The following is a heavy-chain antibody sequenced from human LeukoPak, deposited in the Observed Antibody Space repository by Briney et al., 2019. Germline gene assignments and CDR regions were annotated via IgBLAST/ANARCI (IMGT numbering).Heavy chain of an antibody. CDR1: GFTFSSYG. CDR3: ARGATAFDY. V-gene: IGHV3-23*01. Sequence: GGSLRLSCAASGFTFSSYGMHWVRQAPGKGLEWVSAISGSGDSTYYADSVKGRFTISRDNSKNTLYLQMNSLRAEDTAVYYCARGATAFDYWGQGTLVTVSS. J-gene: IGHJ4*02. CDR2: ISGSGDST. D-gene: IGHD2-21*02.